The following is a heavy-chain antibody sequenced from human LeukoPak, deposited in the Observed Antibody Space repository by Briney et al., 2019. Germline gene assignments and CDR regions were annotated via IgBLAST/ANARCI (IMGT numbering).Heavy chain of an antibody. CDR1: GYTFSIYD. V-gene: IGHV1-8*01. CDR2: MQPYSGNT. Sequence: ASMKVSCKASGYTFSIYDINWVRQAPGQGLEWLACMQPYSGNTDYAQKFQGRLTMTRNSSTNTVHMELSSLTSEDTAVYYCARGLPLDHWGQGTLVTVSS. J-gene: IGHJ4*02. D-gene: IGHD2-21*02. CDR3: ARGLPLDH.